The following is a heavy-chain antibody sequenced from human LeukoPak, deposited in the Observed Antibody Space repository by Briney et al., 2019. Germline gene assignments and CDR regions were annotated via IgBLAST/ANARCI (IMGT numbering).Heavy chain of an antibody. Sequence: GGSLRLSCAASGFTFSSYAMSWVRQAPGKGLEWVSAISGSGGSTYYPDSVKGRFTISRDNSKDTLYLQMNSLRAEDTAVYYCAKQQPYDSSGYSPSWGQGTLVTVSS. CDR1: GFTFSSYA. J-gene: IGHJ4*02. D-gene: IGHD3-22*01. V-gene: IGHV3-23*01. CDR2: ISGSGGST. CDR3: AKQQPYDSSGYSPS.